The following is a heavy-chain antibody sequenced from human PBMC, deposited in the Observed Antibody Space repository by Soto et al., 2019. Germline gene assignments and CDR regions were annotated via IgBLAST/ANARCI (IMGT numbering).Heavy chain of an antibody. V-gene: IGHV5-10-1*01. CDR2: IDPSDSYT. J-gene: IGHJ4*02. CDR3: TRGAHLTMIEVVNEDY. CDR1: GYSFTTYW. D-gene: IGHD3-22*01. Sequence: EVQLVQSGAEVKKPGESLRISCKGSGYSFTTYWINWVRQMPGKGLEWMGRIDPSDSYTNYSPSFQGHVTISADKCITTAYVQWNSLKASDTAMYYCTRGAHLTMIEVVNEDYWGQGTLVTVSS.